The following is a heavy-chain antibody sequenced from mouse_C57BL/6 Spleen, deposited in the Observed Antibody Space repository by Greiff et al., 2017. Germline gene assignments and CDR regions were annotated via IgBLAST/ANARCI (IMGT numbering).Heavy chain of an antibody. V-gene: IGHV1-55*01. J-gene: IGHJ2*01. CDR3: ARWGTGSYYFDY. Sequence: VKLQESGAELVKPGASVKMSCKASGYTFTSYWITWVKQRPGQGLEWIGDIYPGSGSTNYNEKFKSKATLTVDTSSSTAYMQLSSLTSEDSAVYYCARWGTGSYYFDYWGQGTTLTVSS. CDR2: IYPGSGST. CDR1: GYTFTSYW. D-gene: IGHD4-1*01.